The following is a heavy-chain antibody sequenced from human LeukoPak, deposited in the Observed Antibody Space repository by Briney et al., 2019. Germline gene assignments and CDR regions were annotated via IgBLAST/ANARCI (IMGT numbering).Heavy chain of an antibody. CDR2: INHSGNT. CDR3: ARLTLTGSLN. V-gene: IGHV4-34*01. Sequence: SETLSLTCAVYGGSFSGYYWSWIRQPPGKGLEWIGEINHSGNTNYNPSLKSRVTISVDTSKNQFSLKLSSVTAADTAVYYCARLTLTGSLNWGQGTLVTVSS. J-gene: IGHJ4*02. CDR1: GGSFSGYY. D-gene: IGHD7-27*01.